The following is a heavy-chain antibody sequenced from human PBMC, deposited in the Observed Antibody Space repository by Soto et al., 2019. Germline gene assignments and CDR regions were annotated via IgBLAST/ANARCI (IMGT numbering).Heavy chain of an antibody. V-gene: IGHV4-4*07. J-gene: IGHJ2*01. Sequence: QVQLQESGPGLVKPSETLSLTCTVSGDSISNFYWSWIRQPTGKGLESLGRISARGRTNYNPSLQSRVAIALDTSKNPFSLRLTSLSAADTAVYFCARGMGRYFDLWGPGNLVTVFS. D-gene: IGHD2-8*01. CDR1: GDSISNFY. CDR3: ARGMGRYFDL. CDR2: ISARGRT.